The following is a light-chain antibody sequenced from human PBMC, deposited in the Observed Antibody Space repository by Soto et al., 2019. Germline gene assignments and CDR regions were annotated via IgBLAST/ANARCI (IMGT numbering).Light chain of an antibody. Sequence: EIVLTQSPGTLSLSPGERATLSCRASQKSSSYLAWYQQKPGQAPRLLIYDASNRATGIPARFSGSGSGTDFTLTISSREPEDFAVYYCKQRSNWPPLTFGGGTKVEIK. J-gene: IGKJ4*01. CDR1: QKSSSY. CDR2: DAS. CDR3: KQRSNWPPLT. V-gene: IGKV3-11*01.